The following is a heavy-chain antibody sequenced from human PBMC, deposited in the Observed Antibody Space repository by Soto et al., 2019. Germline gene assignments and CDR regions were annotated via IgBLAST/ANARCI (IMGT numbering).Heavy chain of an antibody. D-gene: IGHD3-22*01. CDR2: INPNSGGT. Sequence: GASVKVSCKASGYTFTGYYMHWVRQAPGQGLEWMGWINPNSGGTNYAQKFQGWVTMTRDTSISTAYMELSRLRSDDTAVYYCARGHSRDSSGYYYVYWGQGTLVTVSS. J-gene: IGHJ4*02. CDR3: ARGHSRDSSGYYYVY. V-gene: IGHV1-2*04. CDR1: GYTFTGYY.